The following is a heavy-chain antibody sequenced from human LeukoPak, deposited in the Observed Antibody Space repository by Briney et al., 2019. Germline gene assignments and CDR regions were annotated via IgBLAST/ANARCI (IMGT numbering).Heavy chain of an antibody. D-gene: IGHD3-10*01. CDR3: ARDNYGSDY. CDR2: IYTSGST. CDR1: GGSISSGSYY. J-gene: IGHJ4*02. Sequence: SETLSLTCTVSGGSISSGSYYWSWIRQPAGKGLEWIGRIYTSGSTNYNPSLKSRVTISVDTSKNQFSLKLSSVTAADTAVYYCARDNYGSDYWGQGTLVTVSS. V-gene: IGHV4-61*02.